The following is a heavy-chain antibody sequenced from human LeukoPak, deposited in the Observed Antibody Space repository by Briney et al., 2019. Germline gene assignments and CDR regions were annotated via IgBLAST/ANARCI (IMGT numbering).Heavy chain of an antibody. CDR2: IFYSGTT. CDR3: ARHRSKWLQSSFDY. CDR1: AGSINSSSYY. J-gene: IGHJ4*02. V-gene: IGHV4-39*01. D-gene: IGHD5-24*01. Sequence: SQTLSLTCTVSAGSINSSSYYWGGIRQPPGKRLEWIGTIFYSGTTYDDTSVKGRVTISVDTSKNQFSVKLNSVTAADTAVYYCARHRSKWLQSSFDYWGQGTLVTVSP.